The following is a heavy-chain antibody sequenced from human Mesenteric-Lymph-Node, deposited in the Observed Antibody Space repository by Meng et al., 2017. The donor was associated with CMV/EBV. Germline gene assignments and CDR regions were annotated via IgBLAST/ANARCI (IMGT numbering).Heavy chain of an antibody. CDR1: GDSISSSSYY. J-gene: IGHJ4*02. Sequence: LSLTCTVSGDSISSSSYYWAWIRQPPGKGLEWIGSIYYTGNTYYTPSLKSRVTVSLDTSKNQFSLNLSSVTAADTAVYYCASDPLTYWGQGTLVTVSS. CDR2: IYYTGNT. V-gene: IGHV4-39*07. CDR3: ASDPLTY.